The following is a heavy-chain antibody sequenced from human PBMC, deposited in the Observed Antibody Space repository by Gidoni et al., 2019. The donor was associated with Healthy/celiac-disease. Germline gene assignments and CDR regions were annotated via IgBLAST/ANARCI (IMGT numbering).Heavy chain of an antibody. D-gene: IGHD6-19*01. Sequence: QVQLVQSGAEVTNPGASVKFSCKASGYTFTRYGISWVRQAPGQGLEWMGWISAYNGNTNYAQKLQGRVTMTTDTSTSTADMELRRLRSDDTAVYYSARQPWGVAGIGGEVDYWGQGTLVTVSS. CDR3: ARQPWGVAGIGGEVDY. CDR2: ISAYNGNT. J-gene: IGHJ4*02. CDR1: GYTFTRYG. V-gene: IGHV1-18*01.